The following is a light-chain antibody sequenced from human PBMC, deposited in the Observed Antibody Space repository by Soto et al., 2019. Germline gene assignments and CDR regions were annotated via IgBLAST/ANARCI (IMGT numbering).Light chain of an antibody. CDR2: LNSDGSH. CDR1: SGHSSYA. J-gene: IGLJ2*01. Sequence: QSVLTQSPSASASLGASVKLTCTLSSGHSSYAIAWHQQQPEKGPRYLMKLNSDGSHSKGDGIPDRFSGSSSGAERYLTISSLQSEDEADYYCQTWGTLVFGGGTKVTVL. CDR3: QTWGTLV. V-gene: IGLV4-69*01.